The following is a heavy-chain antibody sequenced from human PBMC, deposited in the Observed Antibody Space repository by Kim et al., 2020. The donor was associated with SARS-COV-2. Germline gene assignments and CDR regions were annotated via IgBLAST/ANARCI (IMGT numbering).Heavy chain of an antibody. CDR2: LSYDSEYI. CDR3: VRDDAIMAVTGTRSAD. D-gene: IGHD6-19*01. CDR1: GFRFSAYT. Sequence: GGSLRLSCVGSGFRFSAYTMTWVRQAPGKGLEWVSSLSYDSEYIFYVDSVKGRFTVSRDNAKNSLYLQMNSLTGGDTAVYYCVRDDAIMAVTGTRSADWGQGTLVTVYS. V-gene: IGHV3-21*01. J-gene: IGHJ4*02.